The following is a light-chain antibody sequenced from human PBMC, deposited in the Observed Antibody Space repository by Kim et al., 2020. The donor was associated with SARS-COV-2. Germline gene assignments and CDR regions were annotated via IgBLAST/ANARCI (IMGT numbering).Light chain of an antibody. CDR2: EVS. CDR3: CSYAGSSTYWV. Sequence: QSITISCTGTSSDVGSYNLVSWYQQHPGKAPKLMIYEVSKRPSGVSNRFSGSKSGNTASLTISGLQAEDEADYYCCSYAGSSTYWVFGGGTQLTVL. J-gene: IGLJ3*02. CDR1: SSDVGSYNL. V-gene: IGLV2-23*02.